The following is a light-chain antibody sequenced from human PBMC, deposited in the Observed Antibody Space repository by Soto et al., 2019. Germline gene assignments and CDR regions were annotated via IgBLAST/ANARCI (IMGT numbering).Light chain of an antibody. CDR3: QHYVTSPLT. J-gene: IGKJ4*01. CDR2: AAS. CDR1: QSVSAAY. Sequence: VVTQSQDTLSLSPGERATLSCRASQSVSAAYLAWYQQKPGQAPRLLIYAASSRATGVPDRFSGSGSGTDFTLTISRLEPEDFAVYYCQHYVTSPLTFGGGSKV. V-gene: IGKV3-20*01.